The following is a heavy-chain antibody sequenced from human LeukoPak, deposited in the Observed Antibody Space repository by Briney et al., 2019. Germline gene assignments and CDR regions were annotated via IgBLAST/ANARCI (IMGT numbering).Heavy chain of an antibody. CDR3: ARASPGLVVVVDGAFDI. D-gene: IGHD2-15*01. CDR1: GGSISSYY. CDR2: IYYSGST. V-gene: IGHV4-59*01. Sequence: PSETLSLTCTVSGGSISSYYWSWIRQPPGKGLEWIGYIYYSGSTYYNPSLKSRVTISVDTSKNQFSLKLSSVTAADTAVYYCARASPGLVVVVDGAFDIWGQGTMVTVSS. J-gene: IGHJ3*02.